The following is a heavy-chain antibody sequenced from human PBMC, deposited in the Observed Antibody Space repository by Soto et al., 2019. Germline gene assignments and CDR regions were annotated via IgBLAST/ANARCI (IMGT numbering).Heavy chain of an antibody. CDR2: ISSSSSTI. CDR3: ARVLAAAGTGRSYYFDY. V-gene: IGHV3-48*02. CDR1: GFTFSSYS. J-gene: IGHJ4*02. D-gene: IGHD6-13*01. Sequence: EVQLVESGGGLVQPGGSLRLSCAASGFTFSSYSMNWVRQAPGKGLEWVSYISSSSSTIYYADSVKGRFTISRDNAKNSLYLQMNSLRDEDTAVYYCARVLAAAGTGRSYYFDYWGQGTLVTVSS.